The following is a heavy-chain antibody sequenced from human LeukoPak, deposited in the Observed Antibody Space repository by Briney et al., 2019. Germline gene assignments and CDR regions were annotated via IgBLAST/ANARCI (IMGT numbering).Heavy chain of an antibody. CDR2: ISGSGGST. Sequence: SGGSLRLSCAASGFTFSRYAMSWVRQAPGKGLEWVSAISGSGGSTYYADSVKGRFTISRDNSKNTLYLQMNSLRAEDTAVYYCANSPRAVVPSNWFDPWGQGTLVTVSS. CDR3: ANSPRAVVPSNWFDP. D-gene: IGHD2-15*01. J-gene: IGHJ5*02. CDR1: GFTFSRYA. V-gene: IGHV3-23*01.